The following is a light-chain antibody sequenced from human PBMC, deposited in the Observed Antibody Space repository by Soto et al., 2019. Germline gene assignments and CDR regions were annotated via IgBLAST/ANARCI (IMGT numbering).Light chain of an antibody. CDR3: CSYSGSYTWV. J-gene: IGLJ3*02. Sequence: QSVLTQPRSVSGSPGQSVTISCTGTSSDVGGYNYVSWYQQHPGKAPKLMIYDVSKWPSGVPDRFSGSKSGNTASLTISGLQADDEADYYCCSYSGSYTWVFGGGTKLTVL. CDR1: SSDVGGYNY. V-gene: IGLV2-11*01. CDR2: DVS.